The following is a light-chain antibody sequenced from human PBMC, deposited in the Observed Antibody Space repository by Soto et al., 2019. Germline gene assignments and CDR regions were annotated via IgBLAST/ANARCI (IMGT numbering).Light chain of an antibody. Sequence: QSVVTQPPSVSRTPGQGVIISCSNVGRHEVSWYQQVPGMAPKLLIHTTSQRPSGVPDRFSASKSGTSASLAIRGLQSDDEADYFCSSWDDSLSGVVFGRGTKVTVL. CDR2: TTS. CDR3: SSWDDSLSGVV. CDR1: NVGRHE. V-gene: IGLV1-44*01. J-gene: IGLJ1*01.